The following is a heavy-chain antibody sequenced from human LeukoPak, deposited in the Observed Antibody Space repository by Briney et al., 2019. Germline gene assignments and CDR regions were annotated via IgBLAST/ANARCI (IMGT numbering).Heavy chain of an antibody. V-gene: IGHV1-18*01. J-gene: IGHJ4*02. D-gene: IGHD3-9*01. Sequence: GASVTVSCKASGYTFTSYGISWVRQAPGQGLEWMGWISAYNGNTNYAQKLQGRVTMTTDTSTSTAYMELRSLRSDDTAVYYCARDEDYHILTGYERFDYWGQGTLVTVSS. CDR1: GYTFTSYG. CDR3: ARDEDYHILTGYERFDY. CDR2: ISAYNGNT.